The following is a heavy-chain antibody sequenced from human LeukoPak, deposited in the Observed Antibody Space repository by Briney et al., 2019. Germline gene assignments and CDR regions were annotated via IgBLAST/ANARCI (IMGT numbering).Heavy chain of an antibody. CDR1: GFAFSGYA. V-gene: IGHV3-23*01. CDR3: AKVHYNASFPGSFPGRNYFDS. CDR2: IGARGDVT. J-gene: IGHJ4*02. Sequence: GGSLRLSCTVSGFAFSGYAMSWVRQAPGKGPEWVSSIGARGDVTYSADSVKGRFTISRDNSKRTLFLQMNSLRAEDTAVYYCAKVHYNASFPGSFPGRNYFDSWGQGSLVTVSS. D-gene: IGHD1-26*01.